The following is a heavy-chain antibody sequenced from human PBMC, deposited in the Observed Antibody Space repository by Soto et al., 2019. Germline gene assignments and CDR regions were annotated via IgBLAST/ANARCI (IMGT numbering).Heavy chain of an antibody. Sequence: ETLSLTCTVSGGSISSSSYYWGWIRQPPGKGLEWIGSIYYSGSTYYNPSLKSRVTISVDTSKNQFSLKLSSVTAADTAVYYCARDQGYYDFWSGYYYGMDVWGQGTTVTVSS. J-gene: IGHJ6*02. D-gene: IGHD3-3*01. CDR1: GGSISSSSYY. CDR2: IYYSGST. CDR3: ARDQGYYDFWSGYYYGMDV. V-gene: IGHV4-39*07.